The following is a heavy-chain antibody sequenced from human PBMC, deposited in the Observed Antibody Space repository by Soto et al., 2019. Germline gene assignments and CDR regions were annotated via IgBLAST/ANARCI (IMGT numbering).Heavy chain of an antibody. D-gene: IGHD2-2*01. CDR2: INHSGST. J-gene: IGHJ4*02. CDR1: GESFSGYY. CDR3: ARVSRPVPVIGY. V-gene: IGHV4-34*01. Sequence: PSETLSLTCAVYGESFSGYYWSWIRQPPGKGLEWIGEINHSGSTNYNPSLKSRVTISVDTSKNQFSLKLTSVTAADTAVYYCARVSRPVPVIGYLGQGTPVTVS.